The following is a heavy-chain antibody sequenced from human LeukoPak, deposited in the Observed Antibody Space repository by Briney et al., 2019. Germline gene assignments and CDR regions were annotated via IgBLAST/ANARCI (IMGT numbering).Heavy chain of an antibody. CDR1: GYTFTSYY. J-gene: IGHJ4*02. Sequence: GSSVKVSCKASGYTFTSYYMHWVRQAPGQGREWMGIINPSGGSTSYAQKLQGRVTMTRDTSTSTVYMELSSLRSKDTAVNYCARSGGWGQTYYYDSSGSAYFDYWGQGTLVTVSS. V-gene: IGHV1-46*01. CDR2: INPSGGST. CDR3: ARSGGWGQTYYYDSSGSAYFDY. D-gene: IGHD3-22*01.